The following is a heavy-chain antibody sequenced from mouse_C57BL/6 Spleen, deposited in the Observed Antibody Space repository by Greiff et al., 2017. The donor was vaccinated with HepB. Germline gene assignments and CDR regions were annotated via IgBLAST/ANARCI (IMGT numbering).Heavy chain of an antibody. CDR2: IWGGGST. V-gene: IGHV2-9*01. D-gene: IGHD2-1*01. CDR3: AKHLYGNYEGYYAMDY. J-gene: IGHJ4*01. Sequence: VKLQESGPGLVAPSQRLSITCTVSGFSLTSYGVDWVRQPPGKGLEWLGVIWGGGSTNYNSALMSRLSISKDNSKSQVFLKMNSLQTDDTAMYYCAKHLYGNYEGYYAMDYWGQGTSVTVSS. CDR1: GFSLTSYG.